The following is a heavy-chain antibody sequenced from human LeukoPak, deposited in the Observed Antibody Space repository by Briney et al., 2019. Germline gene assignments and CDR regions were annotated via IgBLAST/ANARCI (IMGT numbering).Heavy chain of an antibody. V-gene: IGHV3-23*01. CDR1: GFTFSSYA. CDR2: ISGSGGST. CDR3: ASTIFGVVPYYYYGMDV. J-gene: IGHJ6*02. D-gene: IGHD3-3*01. Sequence: PGGSLRPSCAASGFTFSSYAMSWVRQAPGKGLEWVSAISGSGGSTYYADSVKGRFTISRDNSKNTLYLQMNSLRAEDTAVYYCASTIFGVVPYYYYGMDVWGQGTTVTVSS.